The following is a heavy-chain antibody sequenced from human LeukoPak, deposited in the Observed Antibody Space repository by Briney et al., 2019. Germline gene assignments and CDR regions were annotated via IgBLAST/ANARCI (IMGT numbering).Heavy chain of an antibody. Sequence: GGSLRLSCAASGFTFTRYSMNWVRQAPGKGLEWVSSISSSSSYIYYADSVKGRFTISRDNAKNSLYLQMNSLRAEDTAVYYCARDRRVYTDLFDYWGQGTLVTVSS. D-gene: IGHD5/OR15-5a*01. V-gene: IGHV3-21*01. CDR3: ARDRRVYTDLFDY. CDR2: ISSSSSYI. CDR1: GFTFTRYS. J-gene: IGHJ4*02.